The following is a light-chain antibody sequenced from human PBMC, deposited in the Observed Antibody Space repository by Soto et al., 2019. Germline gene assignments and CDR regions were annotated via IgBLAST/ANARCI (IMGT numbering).Light chain of an antibody. J-gene: IGLJ1*01. CDR3: QSYDSSLSGYG. Sequence: QGALTQPPPVSGAPGQRVSISCTESSSNNGAGYDVHWYQQLPGTDPKLLIYGNSNRPSGVPDRFSGSKSDTSASLAITGLQAEDEADYYCQSYDSSLSGYGFGTGTKVTVL. V-gene: IGLV1-40*01. CDR2: GNS. CDR1: SSNNGAGYD.